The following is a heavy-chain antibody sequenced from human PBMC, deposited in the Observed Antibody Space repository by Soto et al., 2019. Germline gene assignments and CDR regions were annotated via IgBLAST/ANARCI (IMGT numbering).Heavy chain of an antibody. CDR3: ARDRGGAITGTSSMDV. J-gene: IGHJ6*02. V-gene: IGHV1-18*01. CDR2: ISPYKGNT. D-gene: IGHD1-7*01. Sequence: QVQLVQSGVEVKKPGASVKVSCKAFGYTFISHGISWVRQAPGQGLEWLGRISPYKGNTNYAQQFQGRATMTTDTFTTTAYMELRSHRSDDTAVYYCARDRGGAITGTSSMDVWGQGTTVTVPS. CDR1: GYTFISHG.